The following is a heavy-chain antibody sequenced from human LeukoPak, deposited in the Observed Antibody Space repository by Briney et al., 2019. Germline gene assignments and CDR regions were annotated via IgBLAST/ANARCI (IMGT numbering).Heavy chain of an antibody. V-gene: IGHV1-46*03. CDR3: ARDPSRGIAAAGIDY. CDR1: GYTFTSYY. CDR2: INPSGGST. Sequence: ASVKVSCKASGYTFTSYYMHWVRQAPGQGLEWMGIINPSGGSTSYAQKFQGRVTMTRGTSTSTVYMELSSLRSEDTAVYYCARDPSRGIAAAGIDYWGQGTLVTVSS. D-gene: IGHD6-13*01. J-gene: IGHJ4*02.